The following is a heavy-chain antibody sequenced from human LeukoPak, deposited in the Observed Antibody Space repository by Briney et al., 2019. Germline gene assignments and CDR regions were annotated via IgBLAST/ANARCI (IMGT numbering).Heavy chain of an antibody. Sequence: PGGSLRLSCAASGFTFSDYWMTWVRQAPGKGLEWVANIKKDGSDKYYVDSVKGRFTVSRDNAKNSLYLQMSSLRAEDTAVYYCPQYDSGNTWGQGTLVTVSS. CDR1: GFTFSDYW. D-gene: IGHD3-10*01. CDR2: IKKDGSDK. V-gene: IGHV3-7*01. CDR3: PQYDSGNT. J-gene: IGHJ5*02.